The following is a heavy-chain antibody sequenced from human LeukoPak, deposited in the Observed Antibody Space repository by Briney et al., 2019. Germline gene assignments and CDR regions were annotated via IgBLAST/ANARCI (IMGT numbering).Heavy chain of an antibody. Sequence: ASVKVSCKASGYTFTSYGISWVRQAPGQGLEWMGWISAYNGNTNYAQKLQGRVTMTTDTSTSTAYMELRSLRSDDTAVYYCARVSCSSSNCYLASYYFDSWGQGTLVTVSS. D-gene: IGHD2-2*01. CDR1: GYTFTSYG. CDR3: ARVSCSSSNCYLASYYFDS. CDR2: ISAYNGNT. V-gene: IGHV1-18*01. J-gene: IGHJ4*02.